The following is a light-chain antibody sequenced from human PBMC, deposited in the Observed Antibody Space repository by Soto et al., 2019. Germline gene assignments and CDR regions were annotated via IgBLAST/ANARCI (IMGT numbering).Light chain of an antibody. CDR2: GAS. V-gene: IGKV3-15*01. CDR3: QQYKNWPPKT. J-gene: IGKJ1*01. CDR1: QSVSSN. Sequence: EIVMTQSPATLSVSPGERATLSCRASQSVSSNLAWYQQKPGQAPRLLIYGASTRATGIPARFSGSGSGTEFTLTISSLQSEDFAVYYRQQYKNWPPKTFGQGTKVEVK.